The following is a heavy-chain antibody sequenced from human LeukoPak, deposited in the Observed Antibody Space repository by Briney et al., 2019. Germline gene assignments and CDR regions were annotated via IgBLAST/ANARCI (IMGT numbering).Heavy chain of an antibody. D-gene: IGHD3-10*01. CDR3: ARVLYLGPRVPYYFDY. CDR2: IIPIFGTA. CDR1: GGTFSSYA. Sequence: SVKVSCKASGGTFSSYAISWVGQAPGQGLEWMGGIIPIFGTANYAQKFQGRVTITTDESTSTAYMELSSLRSEDTAVYYCARVLYLGPRVPYYFDYWGQGTLVTVSS. J-gene: IGHJ4*02. V-gene: IGHV1-69*05.